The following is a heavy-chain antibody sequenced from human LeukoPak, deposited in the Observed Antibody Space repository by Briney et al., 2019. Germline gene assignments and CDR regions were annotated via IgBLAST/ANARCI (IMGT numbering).Heavy chain of an antibody. D-gene: IGHD6-13*01. V-gene: IGHV3-23*01. CDR2: ISCSGGST. CDR1: GFTFNNYA. Sequence: GGSLRLSCAASGFTFNNYAMSWVRQAPGKGLEWVSYISCSGGSTHCADSVKRRLTISRDNSNHNLYLQMNSQRAQDTAVYYCAKEIGSSSWPIDYWGQGTLVTVSS. J-gene: IGHJ4*02. CDR3: AKEIGSSSWPIDY.